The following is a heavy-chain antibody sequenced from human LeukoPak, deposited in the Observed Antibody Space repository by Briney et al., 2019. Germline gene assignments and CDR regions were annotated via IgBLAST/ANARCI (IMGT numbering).Heavy chain of an antibody. Sequence: GGSLRLSCAASGFTFSSYNMNWVRQAPGQGLEWVSDISSSGSTIYFADSVKGRFTISRDNAKNSLYLQMNSLRDEDTAVYYCARLEYYYVSGNYYKLFDYWGQGTLVTVCS. CDR2: ISSSGSTI. J-gene: IGHJ4*02. CDR3: ARLEYYYVSGNYYKLFDY. V-gene: IGHV3-48*02. D-gene: IGHD3-10*01. CDR1: GFTFSSYN.